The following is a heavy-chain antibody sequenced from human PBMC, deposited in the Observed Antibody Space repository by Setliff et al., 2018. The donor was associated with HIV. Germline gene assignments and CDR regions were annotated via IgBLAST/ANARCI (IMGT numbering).Heavy chain of an antibody. CDR1: GYTFTNFA. J-gene: IGHJ6*02. CDR3: ARAAITMIVVIANYGMDV. Sequence: ASVKVSCKASGYTFTNFAMHWVRQAPGQRLEWMGWINAGNGNTKYSQKFQGRVTITRDTSASTAYMELSSLRSEDTAVYYCARAAITMIVVIANYGMDVWGQGPRSPSP. CDR2: INAGNGNT. D-gene: IGHD3-22*01. V-gene: IGHV1-3*01.